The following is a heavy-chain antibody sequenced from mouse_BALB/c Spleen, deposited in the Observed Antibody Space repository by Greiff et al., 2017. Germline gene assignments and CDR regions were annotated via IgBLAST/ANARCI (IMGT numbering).Heavy chain of an antibody. D-gene: IGHD1-1*01. CDR2: ISSGGST. J-gene: IGHJ4*01. Sequence: EVQRVESGGGLVKPGGSLKLSCAASGFTFSSYAMSWVRQTPEKRLEWVASISSGGSTYYPDSVKGRFTISRDNARNILYLQMSSLWSEDSAMYYCARASYGSSYNYAMDYWGQGTSVTVSS. CDR1: GFTFSSYA. CDR3: ARASYGSSYNYAMDY. V-gene: IGHV5-6-5*01.